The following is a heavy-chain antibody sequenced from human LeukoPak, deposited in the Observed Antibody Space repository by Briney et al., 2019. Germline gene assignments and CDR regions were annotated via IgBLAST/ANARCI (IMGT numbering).Heavy chain of an antibody. J-gene: IGHJ4*02. D-gene: IGHD2-2*01. CDR1: GFTFSNAW. CDR3: TTDTLGYCSSTSCPSVFDY. V-gene: IGHV3-15*01. CDR2: IKIKTDGGTT. Sequence: GGSLRLSCAASGFTFSNAWMSWVRQAPGKGLNWVGRIKIKTDGGTTDYAAPVKGRFTISRDDSKNTLYLQMNSLKTEDTAVYYCTTDTLGYCSSTSCPSVFDYWGQGTLVTVSS.